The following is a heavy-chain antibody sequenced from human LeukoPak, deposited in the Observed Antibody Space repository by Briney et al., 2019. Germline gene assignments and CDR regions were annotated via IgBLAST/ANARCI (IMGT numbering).Heavy chain of an antibody. CDR1: GFTFSSYT. J-gene: IGHJ6*02. CDR2: ISGSGLYT. D-gene: IGHD3-10*01. CDR3: VRHTMVRGVMDGRNGMDV. Sequence: GGSLRLSCVASGFTFSSYTMNWVRQAPGKGLEWVSSISGSGLYTYYADSVKGRFTISRDNAKNTLYLQMNSLRAEDTADYYCVRHTMVRGVMDGRNGMDVWVQGTTVTVSS. V-gene: IGHV3-21*01.